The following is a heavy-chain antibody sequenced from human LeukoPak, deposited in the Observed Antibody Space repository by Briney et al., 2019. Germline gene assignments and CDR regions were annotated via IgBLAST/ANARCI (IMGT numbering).Heavy chain of an antibody. J-gene: IGHJ6*03. CDR3: ARFSPPDYYYYYYMDV. V-gene: IGHV4-59*01. CDR2: IYYSGST. Sequence: SETLSLTCTVSCGSISSYYWSWLRQPPGKGLEWIGYIYYSGSTNYNPSLNSRVTISVDTSKNQFSLKLSSVTAADTAVYYCARFSPPDYYYYYYMDVWGKGTTVTVSS. CDR1: CGSISSYY.